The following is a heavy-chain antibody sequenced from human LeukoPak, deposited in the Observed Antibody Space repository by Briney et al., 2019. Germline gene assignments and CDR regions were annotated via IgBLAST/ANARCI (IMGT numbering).Heavy chain of an antibody. Sequence: ASVKVSCTASGYTFTSYGISWVRQSPGQGLEWMGWISAYNGNTNYAQKLQGRVTMTTDTSTSTAYMELRSLRSDDTAVYYCAREGYCSSTSCYTFDYWGQGTLVTVSS. D-gene: IGHD2-2*02. CDR1: GYTFTSYG. CDR3: AREGYCSSTSCYTFDY. V-gene: IGHV1-18*01. CDR2: ISAYNGNT. J-gene: IGHJ4*02.